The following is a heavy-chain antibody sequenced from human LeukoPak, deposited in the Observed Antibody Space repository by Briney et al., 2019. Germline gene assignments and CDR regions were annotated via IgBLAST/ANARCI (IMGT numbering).Heavy chain of an antibody. D-gene: IGHD3-10*01. CDR1: GASISSSSYY. CDR2: IYYSGST. J-gene: IGHJ4*02. Sequence: PSETLSLTCTVSGASISSSSYYWGWIRQSRGKGLEWIGSIYYSGSTFYKPSLKSRLTISVDTSKNQFSLKLNSVTAADTAVYYCARHTVKSNVLLWDFDYWGQGTLVTVSS. V-gene: IGHV4-39*01. CDR3: ARHTVKSNVLLWDFDY.